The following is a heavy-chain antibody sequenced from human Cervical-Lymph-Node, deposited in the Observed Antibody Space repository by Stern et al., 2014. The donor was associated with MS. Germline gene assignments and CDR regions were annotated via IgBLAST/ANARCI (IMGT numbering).Heavy chain of an antibody. V-gene: IGHV1-24*01. J-gene: IGHJ4*02. CDR3: AAAPLAYYYDTTAFYSSY. D-gene: IGHD3-22*01. CDR1: SYTLTELS. Sequence: QVQLVQSGAEVKKPGASVKVSCKVSSYTLTELSVHWVRQAPGKVLEWMGGFDPEEINTVYAQRFQGRITMTEDASTDTAYMQLSSLTSEDTAVYYCAAAPLAYYYDTTAFYSSYWGQGTLVTVSS. CDR2: FDPEEINT.